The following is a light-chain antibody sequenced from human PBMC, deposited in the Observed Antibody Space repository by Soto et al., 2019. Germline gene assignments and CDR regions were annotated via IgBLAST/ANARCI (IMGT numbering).Light chain of an antibody. Sequence: QSVLTQPASVSGSPGQSITISCTGTSSDVGGYNYVSWDQQHPGKAPKLMIYEVSNRPSGVSNRFSGSKSGNTASLTISGLQAEDEADYYCSSYTSSSTLYVFGTGTQLTVL. V-gene: IGLV2-14*01. CDR3: SSYTSSSTLYV. CDR1: SSDVGGYNY. J-gene: IGLJ1*01. CDR2: EVS.